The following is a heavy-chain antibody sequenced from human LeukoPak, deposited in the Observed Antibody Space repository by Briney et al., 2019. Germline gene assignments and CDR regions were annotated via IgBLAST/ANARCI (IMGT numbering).Heavy chain of an antibody. CDR2: ISSSSGTI. V-gene: IGHV3-48*02. D-gene: IGHD3-22*01. CDR3: ARDLNLYDSSGYYPR. J-gene: IGHJ4*02. Sequence: GGSLRLSCAASGFTFSSYSMNWVRQAPGKGLEWVSYISSSSGTIYYADSVKGRFTISRDNYENSLYLQMNRLRDEDTAVYYCARDLNLYDSSGYYPRWGQGTLVTVSS. CDR1: GFTFSSYS.